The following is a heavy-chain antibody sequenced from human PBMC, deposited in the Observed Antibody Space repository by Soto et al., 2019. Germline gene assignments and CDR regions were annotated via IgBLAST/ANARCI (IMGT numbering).Heavy chain of an antibody. CDR1: GGSISSSNC. J-gene: IGHJ4*02. D-gene: IGHD2-2*01. CDR3: ARVPDY. V-gene: IGHV4-4*02. Sequence: PSETLSLTCAVSGGSISSSNCWRWVSQPPGKGPEWIGDIYHSGGTNYNPSLKSRVTISIGRSKNQFSLKLSSVTAADTAVYYCARVPDYWGQGILVTVSS. CDR2: IYHSGGT.